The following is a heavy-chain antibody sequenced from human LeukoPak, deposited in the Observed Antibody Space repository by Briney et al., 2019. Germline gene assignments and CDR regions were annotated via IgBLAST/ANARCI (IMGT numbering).Heavy chain of an antibody. CDR1: GYTFTSYG. Sequence: ASVKVSCKASGYTFTSYGISWVRQAPGQGLEGMGWINPNTGGTNYAQKFQGRVTMTRDASISTAYMELSRLRSDDAAVFYCARAGTRYTSSWYAPDYWGQGTLVTVSS. V-gene: IGHV1-2*02. CDR3: ARAGTRYTSSWYAPDY. D-gene: IGHD6-13*01. J-gene: IGHJ4*02. CDR2: INPNTGGT.